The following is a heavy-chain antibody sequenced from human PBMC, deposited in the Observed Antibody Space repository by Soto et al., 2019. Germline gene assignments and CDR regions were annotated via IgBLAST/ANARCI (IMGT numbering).Heavy chain of an antibody. CDR2: IITILGIA. D-gene: IGHD3-9*01. J-gene: IGHJ2*01. V-gene: IGHV1-69*08. CDR1: GGTFSSYT. CDR3: AREPYYDILTGYYWYFDL. Sequence: QVQLVQYGAEVKKPGSSVKVSCKASGGTFSSYTISWVRQAPGQGLEWLGRIITILGIANYAQKFQGTVTITADKSPSTAYMELSSMRSADTAVYYCAREPYYDILTGYYWYFDLGGRGTLVTVSS.